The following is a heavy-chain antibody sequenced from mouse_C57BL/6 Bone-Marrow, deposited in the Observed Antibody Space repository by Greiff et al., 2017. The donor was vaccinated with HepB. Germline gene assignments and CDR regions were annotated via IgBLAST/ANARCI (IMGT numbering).Heavy chain of an antibody. V-gene: IGHV5-9-1*02. CDR2: ISSGGDYI. D-gene: IGHD2-3*01. CDR3: TRDGREYYFDY. CDR1: GFTFSSYA. J-gene: IGHJ2*01. Sequence: EVKLMESGEGLVKPGGSLKLSCAASGFTFSSYAMSWVRQTPEKRLEWVAYISSGGDYIYYADTVKGRFTISRDNARNTLYLQMSSLKSEDTAMYYCTRDGREYYFDYWGQGTTLTVSS.